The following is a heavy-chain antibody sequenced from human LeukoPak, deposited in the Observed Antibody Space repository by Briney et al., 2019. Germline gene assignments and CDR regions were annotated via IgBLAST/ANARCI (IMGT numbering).Heavy chain of an antibody. Sequence: GGSLRLSCAASGFTFSNYAMSWVRQAPGKGREGVSLIFSGGNTYYPDSAKGRVTISRHNSGNTLYLQMNSLRAEDTAVYYCARVGPGYTYLYGGPYYFVSWGQGALVTVSP. V-gene: IGHV3-53*04. CDR2: IFSGGNT. J-gene: IGHJ4*02. D-gene: IGHD5-18*01. CDR3: ARVGPGYTYLYGGPYYFVS. CDR1: GFTFSNYA.